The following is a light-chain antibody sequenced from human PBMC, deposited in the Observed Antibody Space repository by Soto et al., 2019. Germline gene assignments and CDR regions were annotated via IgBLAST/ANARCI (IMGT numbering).Light chain of an antibody. J-gene: IGKJ2*01. V-gene: IGKV3-20*01. CDR3: QQCGSALYT. CDR2: DAS. CDR1: QSVSSSY. Sequence: EIVLTQSPGTLSLSPGERATLSCRASQSVSSSYLAWYQQKPGQAPRLLIYDASSRATGIPDRFSGSGSGIDFTLTISRLEPEEFAVYYCQQCGSALYTFGQGTKLEIK.